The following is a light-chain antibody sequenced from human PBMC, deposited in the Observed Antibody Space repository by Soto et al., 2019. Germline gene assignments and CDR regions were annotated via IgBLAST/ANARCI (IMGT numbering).Light chain of an antibody. Sequence: EIVLTQSPATLSLSPGERAILSCRASQSVRSYVAWYQQKPGQAPRLLIYDTSNRATGIPARFSGSGSGTDFTLTISSLEPEDFAVYYCQQRGNWPGTFGPGTIVDIK. CDR1: QSVRSY. CDR2: DTS. V-gene: IGKV3-11*01. J-gene: IGKJ3*01. CDR3: QQRGNWPGT.